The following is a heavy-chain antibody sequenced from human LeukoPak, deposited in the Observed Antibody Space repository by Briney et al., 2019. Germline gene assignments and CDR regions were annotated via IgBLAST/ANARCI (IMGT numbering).Heavy chain of an antibody. V-gene: IGHV4-59*12. Sequence: SETLSLTCTVPGGSISSYYWSWIRQPPGKGLEWIGYIYYSGSTNYNPSLKSRVTISVDTSKNQFSLKLSSVTAADTAVYYCARGPKVYYFDYWGQGTLVTVSS. CDR2: IYYSGST. CDR1: GGSISSYY. J-gene: IGHJ4*02. CDR3: ARGPKVYYFDY.